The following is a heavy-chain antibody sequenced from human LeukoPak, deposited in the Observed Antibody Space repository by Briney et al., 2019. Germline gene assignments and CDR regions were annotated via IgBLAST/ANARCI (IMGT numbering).Heavy chain of an antibody. V-gene: IGHV1-18*01. CDR1: GYTFTSYG. Sequence: ASVKVSCKASGYTFTSYGITWVRQAPGQGLEWMGWISAYNGNTNYAQKLQGRVTMTTDTSTSTAYMELRSLRSDDTAVYYCASGYGDYEGYAFDIWGQGTMVTVSS. CDR3: ASGYGDYEGYAFDI. D-gene: IGHD4-17*01. J-gene: IGHJ3*02. CDR2: ISAYNGNT.